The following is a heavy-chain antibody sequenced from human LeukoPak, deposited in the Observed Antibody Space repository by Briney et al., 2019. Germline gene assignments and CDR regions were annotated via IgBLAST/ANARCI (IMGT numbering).Heavy chain of an antibody. J-gene: IGHJ3*02. CDR1: GCNLRSYE. CDR2: ISSSGGTI. CDR3: TRDGSGNYDGSFDI. Sequence: GGSLRLSCVVSGCNLRSYEMNWVRQPPGKGLDWVSYISSSGGTINYAASVKGRFTISRDTAKNSLYLQMNSLRGEDTAVYYCTRDGSGNYDGSFDIWGQGTMVTVSS. D-gene: IGHD3-10*01. V-gene: IGHV3-48*03.